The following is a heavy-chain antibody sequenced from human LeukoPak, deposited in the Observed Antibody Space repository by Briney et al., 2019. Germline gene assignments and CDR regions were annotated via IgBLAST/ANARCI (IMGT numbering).Heavy chain of an antibody. J-gene: IGHJ4*02. V-gene: IGHV3-7*01. CDR2: IKQDGSEK. Sequence: GGSLRLSCAASGFTFSSYWMSWVRQAPGKGLEWVANIKQDGSEKYYVDSVKGRFTISRDNAKNSLYLQMNSLRAEDTAVYYCARERSSSSSFFDYWGQGTLVTVFS. CDR1: GFTFSSYW. CDR3: ARERSSSSSFFDY. D-gene: IGHD6-6*01.